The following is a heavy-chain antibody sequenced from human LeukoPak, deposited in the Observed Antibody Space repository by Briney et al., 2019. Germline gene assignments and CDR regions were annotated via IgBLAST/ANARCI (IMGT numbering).Heavy chain of an antibody. Sequence: KSSETLSLTCAVYGGSFSGYYWSWIRQPPGKGLEWIGEINHSGSTNYNPSLKSRVTISVDTSKNQFSLKLSSVTAADTAVYYCARDQWYGSGSYYNSDYWGQGTLVTVSS. J-gene: IGHJ4*02. V-gene: IGHV4-34*01. CDR2: INHSGST. D-gene: IGHD3-10*01. CDR1: GGSFSGYY. CDR3: ARDQWYGSGSYYNSDY.